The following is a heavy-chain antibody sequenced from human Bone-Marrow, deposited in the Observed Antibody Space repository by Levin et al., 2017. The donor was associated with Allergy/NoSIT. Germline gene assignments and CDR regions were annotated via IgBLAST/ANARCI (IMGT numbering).Heavy chain of an antibody. CDR2: IYHSGNT. D-gene: IGHD5-24*01. CDR1: GGSIISGSYS. Sequence: SETLSLTCAVSGGSIISGSYSWSWNRQPPGKGREWSGYIYHSGNTFYNPSLRSRVSLSVDTSKNQLSLRLISVAAADTAVYFCASGAPWKMAYYFDYWGQGSLVTVSS. J-gene: IGHJ4*02. V-gene: IGHV4-30-2*01. CDR3: ASGAPWKMAYYFDY.